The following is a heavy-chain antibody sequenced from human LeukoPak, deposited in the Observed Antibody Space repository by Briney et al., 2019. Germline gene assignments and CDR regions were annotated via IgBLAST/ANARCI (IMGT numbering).Heavy chain of an antibody. CDR1: GGSISSYY. V-gene: IGHV4-59*12. J-gene: IGHJ4*02. CDR3: ATVRWGSGWFSGRYFDY. D-gene: IGHD6-19*01. CDR2: IYYSGST. Sequence: SETLSLTCTVSGGSISSYYWSWIRQPPGKGLEWIGYIYYSGSTNYNPSLKSRVTISVDTSKNQFPLKLSSVTAADTAVYYCATVRWGSGWFSGRYFDYWGQGTLVTVSA.